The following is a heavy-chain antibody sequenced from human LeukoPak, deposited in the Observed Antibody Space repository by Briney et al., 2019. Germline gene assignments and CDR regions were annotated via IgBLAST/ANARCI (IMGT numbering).Heavy chain of an antibody. CDR1: GFFFDNYA. Sequence: GGSLRLSCAAPGFFFDNYAIHWVRQAPGKGLEWVSLISGGGGSTFYADSVKGRFTVSRDNARNSLFLQVNSLRAEDTATYYCARRSTMSYHAIDVWGQGTMVTVSS. V-gene: IGHV3-43*02. CDR3: ARRSTMSYHAIDV. J-gene: IGHJ6*02. CDR2: ISGGGGST. D-gene: IGHD5/OR15-5a*01.